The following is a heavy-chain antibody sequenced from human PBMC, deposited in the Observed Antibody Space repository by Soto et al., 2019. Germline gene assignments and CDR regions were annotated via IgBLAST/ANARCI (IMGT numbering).Heavy chain of an antibody. CDR3: ATNGSSVVLDA. J-gene: IGHJ5*02. V-gene: IGHV1-69*13. CDR1: GDTFNIYT. D-gene: IGHD3-10*01. CDR2: IFAMFGSP. Sequence: GASVKVYCKASGDTFNIYTFNWVRQAPGQGLEWMGGIFAMFGSPHNTEKFQHRLTITADDSTTTVYMELSDLRSEDTAVYYCATNGSSVVLDAWGQGTMVTVSS.